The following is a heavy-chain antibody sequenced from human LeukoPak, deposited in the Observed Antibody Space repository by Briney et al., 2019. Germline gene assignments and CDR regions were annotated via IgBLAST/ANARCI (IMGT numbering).Heavy chain of an antibody. CDR2: ISSSSNYI. J-gene: IGHJ3*01. CDR3: ARFGGSREDAFDV. V-gene: IGHV3-21*01. D-gene: IGHD1-26*01. CDR1: GFTFSSYS. Sequence: GGSLRLSCAASGFTFSSYSMNWVRQAPGKGLEWVSFISSSSNYIHYADLVKGRFTISRDNPKNSLYLQMNSLRAEDTAVYYCARFGGSREDAFDVWGQGTMVTVSS.